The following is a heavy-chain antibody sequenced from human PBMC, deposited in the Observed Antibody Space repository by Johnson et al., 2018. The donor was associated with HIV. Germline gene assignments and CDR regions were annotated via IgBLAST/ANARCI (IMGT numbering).Heavy chain of an antibody. Sequence: EVQLVESGGGVVQPGRSLRLSCAASGFSFSSYCMHWVRQAPGKGLEWVGRFQSKTDGGTTDYADPVKGRFTISRDNSKNTLYLQMNSLRAEDTAVYYCARDQYYYDSRGVGAFDIWGQGTRVTVSS. D-gene: IGHD3-22*01. V-gene: IGHV3-15*01. J-gene: IGHJ3*02. CDR1: GFSFSSYC. CDR3: ARDQYYYDSRGVGAFDI. CDR2: FQSKTDGGTT.